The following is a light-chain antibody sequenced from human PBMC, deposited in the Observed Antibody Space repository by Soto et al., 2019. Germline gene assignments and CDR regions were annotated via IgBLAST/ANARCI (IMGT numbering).Light chain of an antibody. V-gene: IGKV1-5*01. CDR3: QQYNSYSMYT. CDR1: QIISSW. CDR2: DAS. Sequence: DIQMTQSPSTLSASVGDRVTITCRASQIISSWLAWYQQKPGKAPKLLIYDASSVESGVPSRFSGRLSGKEFTLTVSSLQPDDFATYYCQQYNSYSMYTFGQGPKLEIK. J-gene: IGKJ2*01.